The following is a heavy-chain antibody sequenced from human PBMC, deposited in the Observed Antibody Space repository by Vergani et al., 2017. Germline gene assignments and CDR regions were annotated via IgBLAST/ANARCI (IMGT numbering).Heavy chain of an antibody. D-gene: IGHD3-10*01. CDR3: ARDQVVRGVSNYYYYGMDV. Sequence: QVQLVQSGAEVKKPGASVKVSCKASGYTFTSYYMHWVRQAPGQGLEWMGIINPSGGSTSYAQKFQGRVTMTRDTSTSTVYMELSSLRSEDTAVYYCARDQVVRGVSNYYYYGMDVWGQGTTVTASS. V-gene: IGHV1-46*01. CDR2: INPSGGST. J-gene: IGHJ6*02. CDR1: GYTFTSYY.